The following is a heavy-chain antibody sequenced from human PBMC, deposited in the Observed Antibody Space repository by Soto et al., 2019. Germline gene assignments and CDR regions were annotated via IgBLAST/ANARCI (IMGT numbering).Heavy chain of an antibody. CDR2: IYYSGST. D-gene: IGHD2-2*01. Sequence: SETLSLTCTVSGGSISSGGYYWSWIRQHPGKGLEWIGYIYYSGSTYYNPSLKSRVTISVDTSKNQFSLKLSSVTAADTAVYYCARAGSNSGTSWPRYFDYWGQGPLVTVSS. V-gene: IGHV4-31*03. CDR3: ARAGSNSGTSWPRYFDY. CDR1: GGSISSGGYY. J-gene: IGHJ4*02.